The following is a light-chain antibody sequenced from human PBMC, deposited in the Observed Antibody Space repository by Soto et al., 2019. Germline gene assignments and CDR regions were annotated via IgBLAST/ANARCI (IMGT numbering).Light chain of an antibody. Sequence: QSALTQPASVSVSPGQSITISFTGTSSDVGGYNYVSWYQQHPGKAPKLMIYEVSNRPSGVSDRFSGSKSGYTASLTISGLQAEDEADYYCGSYTSSRIYVFGAGTKVTVL. CDR1: SSDVGGYNY. CDR2: EVS. J-gene: IGLJ1*01. V-gene: IGLV2-14*01. CDR3: GSYTSSRIYV.